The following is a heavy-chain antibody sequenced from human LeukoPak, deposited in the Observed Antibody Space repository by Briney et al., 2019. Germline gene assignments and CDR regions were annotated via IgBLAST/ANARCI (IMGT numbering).Heavy chain of an antibody. D-gene: IGHD4-17*01. V-gene: IGHV1-46*02. Sequence: ASVEVSCKASGYTFDVYYIHWVRQAPGQGLEWMGIFNPSGSNTNYAQRFQGRVTLTRDTSTTTVYMDLSGLRPEDTAVYYCARGRTVTNDFDLWGRGTLLTVSS. CDR2: FNPSGSNT. CDR1: GYTFDVYY. CDR3: ARGRTVTNDFDL. J-gene: IGHJ2*01.